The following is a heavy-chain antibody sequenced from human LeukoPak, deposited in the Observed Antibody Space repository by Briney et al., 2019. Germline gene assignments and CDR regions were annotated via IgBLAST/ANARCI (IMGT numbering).Heavy chain of an antibody. D-gene: IGHD5-12*01. J-gene: IGHJ4*02. Sequence: PSETLSLTCAVYGGSFSGYYWSWIRKPPGKGLEWIGEISHSGSTNYNPSLKSRVTISVDTSKNQFSLRLSSVTAADTAVYYCAAQYSGYVRLDYWGQGTLVTVSS. V-gene: IGHV4-34*01. CDR1: GGSFSGYY. CDR3: AAQYSGYVRLDY. CDR2: ISHSGST.